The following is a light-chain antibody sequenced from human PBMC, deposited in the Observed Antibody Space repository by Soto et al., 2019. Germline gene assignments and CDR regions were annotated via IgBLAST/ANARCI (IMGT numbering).Light chain of an antibody. Sequence: EIVLTQSPGTLSLSPGERATLSCRASQSVSRSHLAWYQQKPGQAPRLLIYGASSRATGIADRFGGSGSGTDFTLTISRLEPEDFAVYYCQHYGNSPPNSFCQGTKLEIK. CDR3: QHYGNSPPNS. CDR1: QSVSRSH. J-gene: IGKJ2*03. V-gene: IGKV3-20*01. CDR2: GAS.